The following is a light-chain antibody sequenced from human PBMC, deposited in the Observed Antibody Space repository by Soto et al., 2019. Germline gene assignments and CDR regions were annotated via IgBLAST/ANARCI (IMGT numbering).Light chain of an antibody. V-gene: IGLV2-11*01. Sequence: QSVLTQPRSVSGSPGQSVTVSCTGTSSDVDGYNYVSWYQQHPDKAPKLIIYDVSNRPSGVPDRFSGSKSGNTASLTISGLQAEGEADYYCSSYTSSSTRVFGTGTKVTVL. CDR1: SSDVDGYNY. CDR3: SSYTSSSTRV. CDR2: DVS. J-gene: IGLJ1*01.